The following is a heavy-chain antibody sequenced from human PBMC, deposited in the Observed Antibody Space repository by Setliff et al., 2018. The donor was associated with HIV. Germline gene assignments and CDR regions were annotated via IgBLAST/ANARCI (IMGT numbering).Heavy chain of an antibody. CDR1: GGTFSSYA. J-gene: IGHJ4*02. D-gene: IGHD5-18*01. CDR3: ATGGYSYGWGYYFDY. V-gene: IGHV1-69*05. Sequence: GASVKVSCKASGGTFSSYAISWVRQAPGQGLEWMGGIIPIFGTANYAQKFQGRVTITTDESTSTAYMELRSLRSEDTAVYYCATGGYSYGWGYYFDYWGQGTLVTVSS. CDR2: IIPIFGTA.